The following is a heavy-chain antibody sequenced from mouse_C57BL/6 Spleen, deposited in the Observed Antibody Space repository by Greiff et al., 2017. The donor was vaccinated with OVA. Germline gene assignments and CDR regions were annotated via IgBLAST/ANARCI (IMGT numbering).Heavy chain of an antibody. J-gene: IGHJ2*01. V-gene: IGHV1-15*01. CDR1: GYTFTDYE. D-gene: IGHD1-1*01. Sequence: VQLQQSGAELVRPGASVTLSCKASGYTFTDYEMHWVKQTPVHGLEWIGAIDPETGGTAYNQKFKGKAILTADKSSSTAYMELRSLTSEDSAVYYCTRRGYYGSNYFDYWGQGTTLTVSS. CDR3: TRRGYYGSNYFDY. CDR2: IDPETGGT.